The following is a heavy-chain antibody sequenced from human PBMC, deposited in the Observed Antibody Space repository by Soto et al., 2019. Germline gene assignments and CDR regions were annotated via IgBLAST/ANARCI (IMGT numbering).Heavy chain of an antibody. V-gene: IGHV1-3*01. CDR1: GYTFTSYA. D-gene: IGHD2-15*01. J-gene: IGHJ4*02. CDR3: ARECSGGSCYSSAFDY. CDR2: INAGNGNT. Sequence: GASVKVSCKASGYTFTSYAMHWVRQAPGQRLEWMGWINAGNGNTKYSQKFQGRVTITRDTSASTAYMELSSLRSEDTAVYYCARECSGGSCYSSAFDYWGQGTLVTVSS.